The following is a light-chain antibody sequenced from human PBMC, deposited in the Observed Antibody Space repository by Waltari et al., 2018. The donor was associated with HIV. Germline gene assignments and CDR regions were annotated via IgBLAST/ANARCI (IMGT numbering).Light chain of an antibody. CDR1: STNIGHNA. CDR2: YDT. J-gene: IGLJ2*01. V-gene: IGLV1-36*01. CDR3: ATWDDTLNALV. Sequence: QSLLTQPPSVSGAPRQSVTISCFGTSTNIGHNAVNWYQQLPGQPPRLLFYYDTLVPSGVSAHFSGSRSDTSASLAISGLQSEDEADYYCATWDDTLNALVFGGGTRLTVL.